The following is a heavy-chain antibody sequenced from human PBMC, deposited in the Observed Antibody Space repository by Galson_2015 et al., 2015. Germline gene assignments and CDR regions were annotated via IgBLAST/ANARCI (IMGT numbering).Heavy chain of an antibody. CDR2: ISYDGSKK. V-gene: IGHV3-30*01. CDR3: AREEGY. CDR1: GFTFSSYA. J-gene: IGHJ4*02. Sequence: SLRLSCAASGFTFSSYAMHWVRQAPGKGLEWVAVISYDGSKKYYADSVKGRFTISRDNSKNTLYLQMNSLRAEDTALYYCAREEGYWGQGTLVTVSS.